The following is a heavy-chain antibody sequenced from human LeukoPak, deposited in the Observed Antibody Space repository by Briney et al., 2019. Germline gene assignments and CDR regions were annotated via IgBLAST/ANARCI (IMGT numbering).Heavy chain of an antibody. CDR1: GFTFSSYW. V-gene: IGHV3-7*01. J-gene: IGHJ4*02. CDR2: IKQDGSEK. D-gene: IGHD3-22*01. Sequence: GGSLRLSCAASGFTFSSYWMSWVRQAPGKGLEWVANIKQDGSEKYYVDSVKGRFTISRDNARNSLYLQMNSLRAEDTAVYYFARDLYRIVVVPHYFDYWGQGTLVTVSS. CDR3: ARDLYRIVVVPHYFDY.